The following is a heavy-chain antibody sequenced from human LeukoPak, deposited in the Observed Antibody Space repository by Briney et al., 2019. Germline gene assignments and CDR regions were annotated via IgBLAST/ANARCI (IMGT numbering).Heavy chain of an antibody. Sequence: GGSLRLSCAASGFTFSSYWMSWVRQAPGKGLEWVANIKQDGSEKYYVDSVKGRFTISRDNAKNSLYLQMNSLRAEDTAVYYCARDRAAAGTGWFDPWGQGTLVTVSS. V-gene: IGHV3-7*01. CDR3: ARDRAAAGTGWFDP. D-gene: IGHD6-13*01. CDR1: GFTFSSYW. J-gene: IGHJ5*02. CDR2: IKQDGSEK.